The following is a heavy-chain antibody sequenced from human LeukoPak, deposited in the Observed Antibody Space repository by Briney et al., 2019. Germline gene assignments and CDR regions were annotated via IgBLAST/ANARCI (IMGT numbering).Heavy chain of an antibody. D-gene: IGHD3-10*01. CDR3: AKAPVAHGSGTYFDY. CDR1: GFTFNSYE. CDR2: ICRTGSSI. Sequence: GGSLRLSCAASGFTFNSYEMNWVRQAPGKGLEWFSYICRTGSSIYYADSVKGRFTISRDNSKNTLYLQMNSLRAEDTAVYYCAKAPVAHGSGTYFDYWGQGPLVTVSS. V-gene: IGHV3-48*03. J-gene: IGHJ4*02.